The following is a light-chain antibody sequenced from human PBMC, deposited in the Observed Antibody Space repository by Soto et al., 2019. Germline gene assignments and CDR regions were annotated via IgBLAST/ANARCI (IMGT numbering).Light chain of an antibody. CDR3: GTWDSSLTAV. Sequence: QSVLTQPPSVSAAPGQKVTIPCSGSRSNIGNNYVSWYQQLPGTAPKLLIYENNKRPSGIPDRFSGSKSGTSATLGITGLQTGDEADYYCGTWDSSLTAVFGGGTKLTVL. CDR1: RSNIGNNY. V-gene: IGLV1-51*02. CDR2: ENN. J-gene: IGLJ2*01.